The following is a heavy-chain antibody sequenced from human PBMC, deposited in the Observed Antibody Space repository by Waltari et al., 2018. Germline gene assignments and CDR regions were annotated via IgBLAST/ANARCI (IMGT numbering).Heavy chain of an antibody. CDR3: ATSGWYCFDY. CDR1: GFTLSSFW. J-gene: IGHJ4*02. CDR2: IKQDGSEK. D-gene: IGHD6-19*01. Sequence: EVQLVESGGGLVQPGGSLRLSCAASGFTLSSFWMNWVSQTPGKVLEWGAGIKQDGSEKYYADSVKGRFTISRDNAKNTLYLQMNSLRAEDTAVYYCATSGWYCFDYWGQGTLVTVSS. V-gene: IGHV3-7*01.